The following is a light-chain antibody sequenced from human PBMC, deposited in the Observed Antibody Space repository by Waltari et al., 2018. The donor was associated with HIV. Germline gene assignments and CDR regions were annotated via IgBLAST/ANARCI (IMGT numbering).Light chain of an antibody. CDR3: QVWDRRGV. Sequence: SYVLTPPPSVSVAPGQTARLTCGGNNIDSKNVHWYHQKPGQAPVLGVYDDSDRPSGIPDRFSGSNSGNTATLTISRVEVADEADYYCQVWDRRGVFGGGTKLTVL. CDR1: NIDSKN. J-gene: IGLJ2*01. CDR2: DDS. V-gene: IGLV3-21*02.